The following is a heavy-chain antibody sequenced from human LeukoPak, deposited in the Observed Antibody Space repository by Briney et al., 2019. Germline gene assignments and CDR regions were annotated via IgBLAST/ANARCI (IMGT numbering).Heavy chain of an antibody. D-gene: IGHD6-19*01. J-gene: IGHJ4*02. CDR3: TTRLYSSGRFDY. CDR1: GFTFSNAW. V-gene: IGHV3-15*01. Sequence: PGGSLRLSCAASGFTFSNAWMSWVRQAPGKGLEWVGRITSKSDGGTTDYAAPVKGRFTISRDDSKNTVHLQMNRLKSEDTAVYYCTTRLYSSGRFDYWGQGTLVTVSS. CDR2: ITSKSDGGTT.